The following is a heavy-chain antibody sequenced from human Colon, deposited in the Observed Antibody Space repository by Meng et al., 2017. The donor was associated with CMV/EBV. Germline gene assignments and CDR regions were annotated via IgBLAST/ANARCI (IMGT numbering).Heavy chain of an antibody. Sequence: GGSLRLSCAASGFTFSGYEMNWVRQAPGKGLEWISYISTTGSSVKYADSVTGRFTISRDNAKNSLYLQMNSLRAEDTAVYYCAKLFHWNYAYFDYWGQGTLVTVTS. V-gene: IGHV3-48*03. CDR3: AKLFHWNYAYFDY. D-gene: IGHD1-7*01. J-gene: IGHJ4*02. CDR1: GFTFSGYE. CDR2: ISTTGSSV.